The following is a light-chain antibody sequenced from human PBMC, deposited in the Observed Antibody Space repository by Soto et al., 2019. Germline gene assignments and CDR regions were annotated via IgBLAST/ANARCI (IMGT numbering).Light chain of an antibody. CDR1: STDFVSYNR. CDR3: SLYTSENAYV. J-gene: IGLJ1*01. Sequence: QSALTQPPSVSGSPAQSVTISCTGTSTDFVSYNRVSWYQQPPGTAPKLMIYEVSKRPSGVPDRFSGSKSGSTASLTISGLQAADEADYYCSLYTSENAYVFGTGTKGTVL. CDR2: EVS. V-gene: IGLV2-18*01.